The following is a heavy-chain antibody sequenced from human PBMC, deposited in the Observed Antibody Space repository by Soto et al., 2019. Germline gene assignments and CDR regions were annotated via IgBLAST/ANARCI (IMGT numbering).Heavy chain of an antibody. D-gene: IGHD4-17*01. V-gene: IGHV3-64D*06. CDR3: VTPGTVTWPY. CDR1: GFPFSSYP. Sequence: HPGGSVRLSCSASGFPFSSYPMHWVRQALGKGLEYVSAISINGDTTYYADSVKGRFTCSRDNSKNTLYLQMSSLRPEDTAVYYCVTPGTVTWPYWGQGTLVTVSS. CDR2: ISINGDTT. J-gene: IGHJ4*02.